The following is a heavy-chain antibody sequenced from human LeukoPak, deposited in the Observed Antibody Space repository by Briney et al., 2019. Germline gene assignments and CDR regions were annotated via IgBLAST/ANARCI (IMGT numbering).Heavy chain of an antibody. CDR3: AGRYYYDSSGSPFDAFDI. V-gene: IGHV4-28*01. J-gene: IGHJ3*02. CDR2: TYYSGST. D-gene: IGHD3-22*01. CDR1: GYSISSSNW. Sequence: SETLSLTCAVSGYSISSSNWWGWIRQPPGEGLEWIGYTYYSGSTYYNPSLKSRVTMSVDTSKNQFSLKLSSVTAVDTAVYYCAGRYYYDSSGSPFDAFDIWGQGTMVTVSS.